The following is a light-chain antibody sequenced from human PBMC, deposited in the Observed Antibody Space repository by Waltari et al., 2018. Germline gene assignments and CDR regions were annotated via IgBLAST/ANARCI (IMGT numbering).Light chain of an antibody. CDR3: SSYTSSNTLWV. J-gene: IGLJ3*02. Sequence: QSALTQPASVSGSPGQSITISCTGTSSDVGGYHYVSWYQPHPGKAPKLMIYDVSNRPPGVPNRFSGSKSGNTASLTISGLQAEDEADYYCSSYTSSNTLWVFGGGTKLTVL. V-gene: IGLV2-14*03. CDR2: DVS. CDR1: SSDVGGYHY.